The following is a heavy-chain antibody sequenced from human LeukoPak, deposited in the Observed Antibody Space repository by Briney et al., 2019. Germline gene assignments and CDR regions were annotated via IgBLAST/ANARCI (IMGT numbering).Heavy chain of an antibody. CDR3: ARYRGYSYGPIDY. J-gene: IGHJ4*02. V-gene: IGHV4-34*01. Sequence: SETLSLTCAVYGGSFSGYYWSWIRQPPGKGLEWIGEINHSGSTNYNPSLKSRVTISVDTSKNQFSLKLSSMTAADTAVYYCARYRGYSYGPIDYWGQGTLVTVSS. CDR2: INHSGST. D-gene: IGHD5-18*01. CDR1: GGSFSGYY.